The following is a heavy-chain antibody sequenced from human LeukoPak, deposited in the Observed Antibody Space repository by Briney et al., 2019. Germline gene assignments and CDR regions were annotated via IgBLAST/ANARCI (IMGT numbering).Heavy chain of an antibody. CDR2: INQSGST. V-gene: IGHV4-34*01. J-gene: IGHJ5*02. D-gene: IGHD3-16*02. Sequence: SETLSLTCAVYGGSFSGYYWSWIRQPPGQGLEWIGEINQSGSTNYNPSLKSRVTMSVDTSKNQFSLKLSSVTAADTALYYCARGTLRLGDLSLSNYFDPWGQGTLVTVSS. CDR1: GGSFSGYY. CDR3: ARGTLRLGDLSLSNYFDP.